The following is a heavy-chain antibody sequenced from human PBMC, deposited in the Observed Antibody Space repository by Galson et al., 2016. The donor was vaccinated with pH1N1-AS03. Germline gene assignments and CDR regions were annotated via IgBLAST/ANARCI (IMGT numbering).Heavy chain of an antibody. CDR2: LSGGGVST. Sequence: SLRLSCAASGFTFSSYAMSWVRQSPGEGLEWVSALSGGGVSTYYADSVKGRFTIPRDNSKNTLYLQMNSLRAEDTAVYYCAKASAAAGTRTFDSWGQGTLVIVSS. D-gene: IGHD6-13*01. CDR1: GFTFSSYA. V-gene: IGHV3-23*01. CDR3: AKASAAAGTRTFDS. J-gene: IGHJ5*01.